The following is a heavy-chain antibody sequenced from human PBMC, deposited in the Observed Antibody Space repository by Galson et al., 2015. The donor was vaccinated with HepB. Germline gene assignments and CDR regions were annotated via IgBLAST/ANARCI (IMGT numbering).Heavy chain of an antibody. V-gene: IGHV3-11*01. CDR2: ITSSGAST. D-gene: IGHD1-14*01. J-gene: IGHJ4*02. Sequence: SLRLSCAASGFAFSDYYMSWVRQAPGEGLDWVSYITSSGASTYYAASVKGRFTISRDNAKNSLFLQMNSLRPEDTAVYYCARGRTTVDWGLGTLVTVSS. CDR1: GFAFSDYY. CDR3: ARGRTTVD.